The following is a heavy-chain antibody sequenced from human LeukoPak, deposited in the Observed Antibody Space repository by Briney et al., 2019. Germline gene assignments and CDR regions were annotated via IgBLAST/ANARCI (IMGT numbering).Heavy chain of an antibody. J-gene: IGHJ6*02. V-gene: IGHV1-2*02. CDR1: GYTFTGYY. D-gene: IGHD1-26*01. CDR2: INPKSGGT. CDR3: ARGLAWELPNYYYYYGMDV. Sequence: VASVTVSSTASGYTFTGYYMHWVRQAPGQGLVWMGWINPKSGGTNYAQKFQGRVTMTRDTSISTAYMELSRLRSDDTAVYYCARGLAWELPNYYYYYGMDVWGQGTTVTVSS.